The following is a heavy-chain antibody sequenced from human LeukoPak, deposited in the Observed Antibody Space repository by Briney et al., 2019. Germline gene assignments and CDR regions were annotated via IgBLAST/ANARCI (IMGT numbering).Heavy chain of an antibody. Sequence: SETLSLTCTVSGGSINSSNYYWDWIRQPPGKGLEWIGSIYYSGSTFYKSSLKSRVTISVDASKNHFSLKMTSLTAADTAVYFCARHGGLVGVVQAFDPWGQGTLVTVSS. D-gene: IGHD4-23*01. J-gene: IGHJ5*02. CDR1: GGSINSSNYY. CDR2: IYYSGST. CDR3: ARHGGLVGVVQAFDP. V-gene: IGHV4-39*01.